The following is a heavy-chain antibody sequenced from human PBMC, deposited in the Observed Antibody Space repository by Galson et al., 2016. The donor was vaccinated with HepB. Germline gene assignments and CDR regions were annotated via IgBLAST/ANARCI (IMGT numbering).Heavy chain of an antibody. CDR1: GFTFSDYT. D-gene: IGHD6-13*01. CDR3: AKDPGIAVAGTVTYFDS. CDR2: ITWDGGAT. Sequence: SLRLSCAASGFTFSDYTMHWVRQAPGKALEWVSLITWDGGATHYADSVKGRFTVSRDNSRYSLYLHMNSLTTEDTALYYWAKDPGIAVAGTVTYFDSWGQGTLVTVSS. J-gene: IGHJ4*02. V-gene: IGHV3-43*01.